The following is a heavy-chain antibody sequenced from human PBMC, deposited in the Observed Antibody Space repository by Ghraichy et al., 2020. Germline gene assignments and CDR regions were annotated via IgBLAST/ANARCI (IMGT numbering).Heavy chain of an antibody. V-gene: IGHV3-11*01. CDR1: GFTFSDYY. D-gene: IGHD6-13*01. CDR2: ISSSGSTI. CDR3: ARGLLQQQLVYYYYYGMDV. J-gene: IGHJ6*02. Sequence: GGSLRLSCAASGFTFSDYYMSWIRQAPGKGLEWVSYISSSGSTIYYADSVKGRFTISRDNAKNSLYLQMNSLRAEDTAVYYCARGLLQQQLVYYYYYGMDVWGQGTTVTVSS.